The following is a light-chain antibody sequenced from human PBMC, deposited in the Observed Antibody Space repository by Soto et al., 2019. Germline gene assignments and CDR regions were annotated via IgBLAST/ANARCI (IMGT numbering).Light chain of an antibody. CDR3: RQYGSF. CDR2: GAS. V-gene: IGKV3-20*01. J-gene: IGKJ5*01. CDR1: QSVSSSY. Sequence: EIVLTQSPGTLSLSPGERATLSCRASQSVSSSYLAWYQQKPRQAPRLLIYGASIRATGIPDRFSGSGSGTDFTITISRLEPEDFALYCCRQYGSFFGQGTRLEIK.